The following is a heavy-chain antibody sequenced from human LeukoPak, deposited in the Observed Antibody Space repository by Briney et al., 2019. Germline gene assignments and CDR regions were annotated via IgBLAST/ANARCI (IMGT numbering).Heavy chain of an antibody. CDR1: GFTVSSNY. CDR2: LYSGGTT. Sequence: GGSLRLSCAASGFTVSSNYMSWVRQAPGKGLQWVAVLYSGGTTYYADSVKGRLTISRDDSNNTLYLQMNSLRAEDTAVYYCAKYSHPSAPYYDFWSGYYSSTYFDYWGQGTLVTVSS. D-gene: IGHD3-3*01. J-gene: IGHJ4*02. CDR3: AKYSHPSAPYYDFWSGYYSSTYFDY. V-gene: IGHV3-66*01.